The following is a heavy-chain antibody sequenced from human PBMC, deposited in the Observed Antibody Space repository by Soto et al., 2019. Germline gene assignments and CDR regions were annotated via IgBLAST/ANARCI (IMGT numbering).Heavy chain of an antibody. J-gene: IGHJ6*02. CDR1: GFTFSSYE. CDR3: ARACGSCYPYYYYGMDV. Sequence: GSLRLSCAASGFTFSSYEMNWVRQAPGKGLEWVSYISSSGSTIYYADSVKGRFTISRDNAKNSLYLQMNSLRAEDTAVYYCARACGSCYPYYYYGMDVWGQGTTVTVSS. V-gene: IGHV3-48*03. CDR2: ISSSGSTI. D-gene: IGHD2-15*01.